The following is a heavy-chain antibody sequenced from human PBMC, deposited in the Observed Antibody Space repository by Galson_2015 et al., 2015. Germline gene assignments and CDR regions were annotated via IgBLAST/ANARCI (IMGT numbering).Heavy chain of an antibody. CDR2: IKSKTDGGTI. D-gene: IGHD2-2*02. V-gene: IGHV3-15*01. CDR3: STGVPLRGYCSSTSCYTPDC. CDR1: GFTFSNAW. J-gene: IGHJ4*02. Sequence: SLRLSCAASGFTFSNAWMSWVRQAPGRGLEWVGRIKSKTDGGTIEYAAPVKGRFTISRDDSKDTLYLQMNSLKTEDTAVYYCSTGVPLRGYCSSTSCYTPDCWGPGTLVTVSS.